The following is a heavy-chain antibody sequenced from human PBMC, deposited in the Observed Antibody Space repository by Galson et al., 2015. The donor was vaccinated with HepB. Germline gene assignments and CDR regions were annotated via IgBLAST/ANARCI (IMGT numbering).Heavy chain of an antibody. D-gene: IGHD6-19*01. V-gene: IGHV1-8*02. J-gene: IGHJ3*02. CDR2: MNPNSGNT. CDR1: GYTFTSYA. CDR3: ALSRGIAVAGIDAFDI. Sequence: SVKVSCKASGYTFTSYAMHWVRQATGQGLEWMGWMNPNSGNTGYAQKFQGRVTMTRNTSISTAYMELSSLRSEDTAVYYCALSRGIAVAGIDAFDIWGQGTMVTVSS.